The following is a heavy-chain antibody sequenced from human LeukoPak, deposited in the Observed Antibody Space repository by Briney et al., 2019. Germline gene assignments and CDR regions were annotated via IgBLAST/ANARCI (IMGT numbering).Heavy chain of an antibody. J-gene: IGHJ6*02. CDR2: IYYSGST. CDR1: GGSISSGGYY. D-gene: IGHD3-10*01. V-gene: IGHV4-31*03. CDR3: ARARWVTMVRGVPLYYYYYGMDV. Sequence: SETLSLTCTVSGGSISSGGYYWSWIRQHPGKGLEWIGYIYYSGSTYYNPSLKSRVTISVDTSKNQFSLKLSSVTAADTAVYYSARARWVTMVRGVPLYYYYYGMDVWGQGTTVTVSS.